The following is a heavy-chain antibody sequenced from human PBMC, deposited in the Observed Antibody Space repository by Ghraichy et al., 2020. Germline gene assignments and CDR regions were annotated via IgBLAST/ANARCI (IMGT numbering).Heavy chain of an antibody. CDR2: IYHSGST. CDR1: GYSISSGYY. Sequence: SETLSLTCTVSGYSISSGYYWGWIRQPPGKGLEWIGSIYHSGSTYYNPSLKSRVTISVDTSKNQFSLKLSSVTAADTAVYYCARDSRPDSPHDYWGQGTLVTVSS. J-gene: IGHJ4*02. CDR3: ARDSRPDSPHDY. D-gene: IGHD2-2*01. V-gene: IGHV4-38-2*02.